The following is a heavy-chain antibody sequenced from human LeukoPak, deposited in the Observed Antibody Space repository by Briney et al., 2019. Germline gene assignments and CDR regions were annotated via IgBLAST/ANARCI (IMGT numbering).Heavy chain of an antibody. D-gene: IGHD3-10*01. J-gene: IGHJ4*02. V-gene: IGHV3-74*01. CDR2: IRSDGGET. Sequence: GGSLRLSCAASGFTFTYHWMHWVRQGPGKGLAWVSRIRSDGGETNYADSVKGRFTISRDNAKNTLYLQMNSLGAEDTAVYYCGRDAVFGSGSIDYWGQGVLVTVSS. CDR1: GFTFTYHW. CDR3: GRDAVFGSGSIDY.